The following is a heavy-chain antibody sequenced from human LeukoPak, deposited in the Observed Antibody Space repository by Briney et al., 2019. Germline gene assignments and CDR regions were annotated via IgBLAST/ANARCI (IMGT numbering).Heavy chain of an antibody. J-gene: IGHJ4*02. CDR2: IIPILGIA. Sequence: AASVKVSCKASGGTFSSYAISWVRQAPGQGLEWMGRIIPILGIANYAQKSQGRVTITADKSTSTAYMELSSLRSEDTAVYYCARPQVVRGVFAYFDYWGQGTLVTVSS. CDR1: GGTFSSYA. D-gene: IGHD3-10*01. CDR3: ARPQVVRGVFAYFDY. V-gene: IGHV1-69*04.